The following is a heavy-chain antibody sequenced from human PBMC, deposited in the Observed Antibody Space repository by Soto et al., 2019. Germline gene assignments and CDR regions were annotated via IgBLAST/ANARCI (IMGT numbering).Heavy chain of an antibody. Sequence: SETLSLTCTVSGGSISPYYWSWIRQTPGKGLEWIGYIFYRGGTAYNPSLKSRFTISMNMSKSQFFLKVNSVTAADTATYYCEKVHLVGKVIDYWGQGTLVTVSS. CDR2: IFYRGGT. J-gene: IGHJ4*02. CDR3: EKVHLVGKVIDY. D-gene: IGHD2-8*02. CDR1: GGSISPYY. V-gene: IGHV4-59*01.